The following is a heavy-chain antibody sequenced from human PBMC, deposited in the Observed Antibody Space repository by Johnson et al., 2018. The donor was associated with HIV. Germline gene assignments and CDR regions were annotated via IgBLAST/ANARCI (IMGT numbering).Heavy chain of an antibody. CDR1: GFTFSSYG. CDR2: IWYDGNNR. V-gene: IGHV3-33*03. CDR3: AKDLLGGNKGFDAFDI. J-gene: IGHJ3*02. D-gene: IGHD4-23*01. Sequence: QVQLVESGGGVVRPGGSLRLSCAASGFTFSSYGMHWVRQAPGKGLEWVAVIWYDGNNRYYVDSVKGRFTISRDNAKNSLYLQMNSLRAEDTALYYCAKDLLGGNKGFDAFDIWGQGTMVTVSS.